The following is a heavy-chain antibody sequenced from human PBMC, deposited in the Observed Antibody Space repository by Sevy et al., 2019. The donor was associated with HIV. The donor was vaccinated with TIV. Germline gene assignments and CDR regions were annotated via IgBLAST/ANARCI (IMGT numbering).Heavy chain of an antibody. CDR1: GFTFSGYE. CDR2: ISNSGLAM. J-gene: IGHJ4*02. D-gene: IGHD4-4*01. CDR3: ARDSPPSATTVPHFDC. V-gene: IGHV3-48*03. Sequence: GGPLRLSCAASGFTFSGYEMTWVRQAPGKGLEGVSSISNSGLAMYYSDSVRGRFPISRDNARRSLYLQMNSLRAEDTAVYYCARDSPPSATTVPHFDCWGQGALVTVSS.